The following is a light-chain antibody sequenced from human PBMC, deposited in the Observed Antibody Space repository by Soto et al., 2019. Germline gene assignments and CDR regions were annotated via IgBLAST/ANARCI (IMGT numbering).Light chain of an antibody. Sequence: EIVMTQSPVILSVSPGERASLSCRASQSISNNLAWYQQKPGQAPRLHFYDASTRATDIPTRFSGSGSGTEFTLTISSLQPEDFSVYWCQQYNRWPHTFGQGTKLDI. CDR2: DAS. J-gene: IGKJ2*01. CDR1: QSISNN. V-gene: IGKV3-15*01. CDR3: QQYNRWPHT.